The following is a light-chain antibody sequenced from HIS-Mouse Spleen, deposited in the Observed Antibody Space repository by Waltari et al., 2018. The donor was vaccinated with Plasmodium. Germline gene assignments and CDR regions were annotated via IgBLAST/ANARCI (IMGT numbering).Light chain of an antibody. CDR3: MSWHSSAWV. Sequence: QAVLTQPSSLSASPGASASLTCTLRSGINVGTYRIYWYQQKPGSPPQYLLRYKSDSDKQQGSGGPSRFSGSKDASANAGILLISGLQSEDKADYYCMSWHSSAWVFGGGTKLTVL. V-gene: IGLV5-45*03. J-gene: IGLJ3*02. CDR2: YKSDSDK. CDR1: SGINVGTYR.